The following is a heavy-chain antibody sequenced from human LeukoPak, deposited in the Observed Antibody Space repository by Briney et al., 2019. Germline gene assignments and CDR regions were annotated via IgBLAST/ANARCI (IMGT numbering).Heavy chain of an antibody. Sequence: SETLSLTCTVSGGSISSYYWSWIRQPPGKGLEWIGEINHSGSTNYNPSLKSRVTISVDTSKNHVSLKLRSVTAADTAVYYCARGRGHWGQGTLVTVSS. CDR3: ARGRGH. V-gene: IGHV4-34*01. J-gene: IGHJ4*02. CDR2: INHSGST. CDR1: GGSISSYY.